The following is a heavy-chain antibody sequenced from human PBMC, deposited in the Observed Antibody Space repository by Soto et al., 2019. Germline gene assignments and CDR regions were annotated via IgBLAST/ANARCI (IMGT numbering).Heavy chain of an antibody. Sequence: ETLSLTCAVSGYSISSGYYWGCIRQPPGRGLEWIGSIYHSGSTYYNPSLKSRVTISVDTSKNQFSLKLSSVTAADTAVYYCARDGSIAAAGDYYYYGMDVWGQGTTVTVSS. D-gene: IGHD6-13*01. J-gene: IGHJ6*02. V-gene: IGHV4-38-2*02. CDR3: ARDGSIAAAGDYYYYGMDV. CDR1: GYSISSGYY. CDR2: IYHSGST.